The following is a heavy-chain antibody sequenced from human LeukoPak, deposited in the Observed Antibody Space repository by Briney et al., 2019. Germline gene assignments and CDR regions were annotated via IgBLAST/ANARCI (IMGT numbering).Heavy chain of an antibody. V-gene: IGHV4-30-2*01. CDR2: IYHSGST. Sequence: SQTLSLTCTVSGGSISSGGYYWSWIRQPPGTGLEWIGYIYHSGSTYYNPSLKSRVTISVDRSKNQFSLKLSSVTAADTAVYYCGRVGYSSSWPLDYWGQGTLVTVSS. CDR1: GGSISSGGYY. CDR3: GRVGYSSSWPLDY. D-gene: IGHD6-13*01. J-gene: IGHJ4*02.